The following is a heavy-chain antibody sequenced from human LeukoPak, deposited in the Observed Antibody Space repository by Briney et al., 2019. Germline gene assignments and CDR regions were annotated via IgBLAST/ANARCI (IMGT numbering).Heavy chain of an antibody. CDR2: ISAYNGST. CDR1: GYTFTSYG. V-gene: IGHV1-18*01. CDR3: ARDPGNCSGGSCYFGYYYYYGMDV. D-gene: IGHD2-15*01. J-gene: IGHJ6*02. Sequence: ASVKVSCKASGYTFTSYGISWVRQAPGQGLEWMGWISAYNGSTNYAQKLQGRVTMTTDTSTSTAYMELRSLRSDDTAVYYCARDPGNCSGGSCYFGYYYYYGMDVWGQGTTVTVSS.